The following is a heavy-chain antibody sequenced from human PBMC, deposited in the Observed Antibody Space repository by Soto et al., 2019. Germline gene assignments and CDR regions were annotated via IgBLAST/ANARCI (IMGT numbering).Heavy chain of an antibody. V-gene: IGHV3-21*04. J-gene: IGHJ4*02. CDR1: GLNFEKCS. D-gene: IGHD2-15*01. Sequence: GGSLRLSCAASGLNFEKCSMNWVRQPPGKGPEWLASISPSSTYIRYADSVKGRFTISRDNARNSLSLQMMSLRADDTAIYYCATDTGDIELVPATTWGQGTLVTVSS. CDR2: ISPSSTYI. CDR3: ATDTGDIELVPATT.